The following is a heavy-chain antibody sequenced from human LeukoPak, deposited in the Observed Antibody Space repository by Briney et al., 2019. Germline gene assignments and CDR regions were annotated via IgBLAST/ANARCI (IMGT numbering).Heavy chain of an antibody. D-gene: IGHD2-2*01. V-gene: IGHV1-46*01. CDR1: RYTFTSYY. Sequence: ASVKVSCKASRYTFTSYYMHSVRQAPGQGLEWMEIINPSGGSTSYAQKFHGRVTMTRDTSTSTVYRELSSLRTEDTAVYYCARRSSTSFYAVDYWGQGTLVTVSS. CDR3: ARRSSTSFYAVDY. J-gene: IGHJ4*02. CDR2: INPSGGST.